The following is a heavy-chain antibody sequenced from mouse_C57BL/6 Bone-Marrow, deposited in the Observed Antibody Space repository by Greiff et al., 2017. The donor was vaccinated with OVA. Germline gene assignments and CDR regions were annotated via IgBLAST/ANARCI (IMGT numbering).Heavy chain of an antibody. CDR1: GFSFNTYA. V-gene: IGHV10-1*01. J-gene: IGHJ4*01. Sequence: EVKLMESGGGLVQPKGSLKLSCAASGFSFNTYAMNWVRQAPGKGLEWVARIRSKSNNYATYYADSVKDRFTISRDDSESMLYLQMNNLKTEDTAMYYCVRNYYGSSYEDAMDYWGQGTSVTVSS. CDR3: VRNYYGSSYEDAMDY. D-gene: IGHD1-1*01. CDR2: IRSKSNNYAT.